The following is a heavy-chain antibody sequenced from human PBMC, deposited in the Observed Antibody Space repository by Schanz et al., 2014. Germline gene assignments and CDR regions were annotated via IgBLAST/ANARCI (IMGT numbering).Heavy chain of an antibody. CDR2: ISSSSGTI. CDR1: GFTFSNYG. Sequence: VQLVESGGDLVKPGGSLRLSCEASGFTFSNYGMNWVRQAPEKGLEWVSYISSSSGTIYYADSVKGRFTISRDNSKNTLYLQMNNLRAEDTAVYFCAKESEIVVVVGTSMSGDFHHWGQGTLVTVSS. CDR3: AKESEIVVVVGTSMSGDFHH. V-gene: IGHV3-48*01. D-gene: IGHD2-15*01. J-gene: IGHJ1*01.